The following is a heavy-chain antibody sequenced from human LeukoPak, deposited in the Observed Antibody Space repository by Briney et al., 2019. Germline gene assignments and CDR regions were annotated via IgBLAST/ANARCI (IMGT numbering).Heavy chain of an antibody. CDR2: INHSGST. V-gene: IGHV4-34*01. D-gene: IGHD5-12*01. J-gene: IGHJ4*02. Sequence: SETLSLTCAVYGGSFSGYYWSWIRQPPGKGLEWIGEINHSGSTNYNPSLKSRVTISVDTSKNQFSLKLSSVTAADTAVYYCARVPTVDSELTNDCWGQGTMVTVSS. CDR3: ARVPTVDSELTNDC. CDR1: GGSFSGYY.